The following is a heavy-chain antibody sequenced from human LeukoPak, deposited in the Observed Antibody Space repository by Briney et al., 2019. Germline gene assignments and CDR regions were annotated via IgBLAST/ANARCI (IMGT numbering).Heavy chain of an antibody. J-gene: IGHJ3*01. D-gene: IGHD6-13*01. Sequence: SETLSLTCSVSGDSISSSSYYWGWIRQPPGRGLEWIGNNSGRTYYSTSLKSRVTISVDTSKNQFSLKLSSVTAADTAVYYCARISSSNWYNERGAFDVWGQGTMVTVSS. CDR1: GDSISSSSYY. CDR2: NSGRT. CDR3: ARISSSNWYNERGAFDV. V-gene: IGHV4-39*01.